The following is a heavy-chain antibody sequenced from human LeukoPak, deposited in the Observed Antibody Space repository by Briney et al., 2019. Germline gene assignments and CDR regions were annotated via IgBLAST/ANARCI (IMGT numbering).Heavy chain of an antibody. Sequence: PGGSLRLSCAASGFTLSSYAMTWVRQAPGRGLEWVSSVDGGGGGTYYADSVKGRFTISRDNSKNTLFLQMNSLRAEDTAIYYCAKERDYGPADYWGQGTLVTVSS. V-gene: IGHV3-23*01. CDR1: GFTLSSYA. D-gene: IGHD4/OR15-4a*01. CDR2: VDGGGGGT. CDR3: AKERDYGPADY. J-gene: IGHJ4*02.